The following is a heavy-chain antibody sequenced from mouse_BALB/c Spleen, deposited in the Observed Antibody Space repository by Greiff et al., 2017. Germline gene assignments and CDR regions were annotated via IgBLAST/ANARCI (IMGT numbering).Heavy chain of an antibody. CDR2: IYPGNVNT. CDR1: GYTFTSYY. V-gene: IGHV1S56*01. Sequence: VQLQQSGPELVKPGASVRISCKASGYTFTSYYIHWVKQRPGQGLEWIGWIYPGNVNTKYNEKFKGKATLTADKSSSTAYMQLSSLTSEDSAVYFCARSDYYGREGDFAYWGQGTLVTVSA. J-gene: IGHJ3*01. CDR3: ARSDYYGREGDFAY. D-gene: IGHD1-1*01.